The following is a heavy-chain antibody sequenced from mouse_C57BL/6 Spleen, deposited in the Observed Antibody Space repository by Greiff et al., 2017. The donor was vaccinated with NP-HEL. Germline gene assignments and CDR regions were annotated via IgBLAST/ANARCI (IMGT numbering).Heavy chain of an antibody. Sequence: EVQLQQSGAELVRPGASVKLSCTASGFNIKDDYMHWVKQRPEQGLEWIGWIDPENGDTEYASKFQGKATITADTSSNTAYLQLSSLTSEDTAVYYCTIAGNYGFDYWGQGTTLTVSS. J-gene: IGHJ2*01. V-gene: IGHV14-4*01. D-gene: IGHD2-1*01. CDR2: IDPENGDT. CDR1: GFNIKDDY. CDR3: TIAGNYGFDY.